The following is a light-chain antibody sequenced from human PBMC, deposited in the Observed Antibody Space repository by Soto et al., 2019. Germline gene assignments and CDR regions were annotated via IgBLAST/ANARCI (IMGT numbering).Light chain of an antibody. CDR2: GAS. V-gene: IGKV3D-7*01. CDR1: QSVSSSY. Sequence: EIVMTQSPATLSLSPGERATLSCRASQSVSSSYLSWYQQSPGQAPRLLIYGASIRATGIPARFSGSGSGTAFTLTISSLHPEDFAVYYCQQDYNLPWTFGQGTKVEIK. CDR3: QQDYNLPWT. J-gene: IGKJ1*01.